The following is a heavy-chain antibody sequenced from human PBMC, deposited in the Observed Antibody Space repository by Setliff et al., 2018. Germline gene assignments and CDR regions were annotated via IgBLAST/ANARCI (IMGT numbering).Heavy chain of an antibody. V-gene: IGHV3-7*01. CDR3: ARMDGWGTYYSYYYNGMDV. CDR2: IKQDGNEK. CDR1: GFTFSSYN. D-gene: IGHD3-10*01. J-gene: IGHJ6*02. Sequence: PGGSLRLSCAASGFTFSSYNMDWVRQAPGKGLEWVANIKQDGNEKYYVDSVKGRFTISRDNAKNSLYLQMNSLSAEDTAVYYCARMDGWGTYYSYYYNGMDVWGQGTTVTVSS.